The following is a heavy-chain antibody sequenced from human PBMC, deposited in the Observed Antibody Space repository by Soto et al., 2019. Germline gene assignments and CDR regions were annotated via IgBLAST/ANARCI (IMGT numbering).Heavy chain of an antibody. D-gene: IGHD3-10*01. J-gene: IGHJ4*02. CDR1: GFTFSDYY. CDR3: TADLASYGSALIDY. Sequence: GGSLRLSCVASGFTFSDYYMSWIRQAPGKGLEWVAVISYDGSNKYYADSVKGRFTISRDNSKNTLYLQMNSLQTEDTAVYYCTADLASYGSALIDYWGQGTPVTVSS. V-gene: IGHV3-30*03. CDR2: ISYDGSNK.